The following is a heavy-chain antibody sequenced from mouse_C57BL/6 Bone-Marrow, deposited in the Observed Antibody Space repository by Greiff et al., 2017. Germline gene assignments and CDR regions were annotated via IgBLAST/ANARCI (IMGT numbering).Heavy chain of an antibody. Sequence: QVQLQQSGAELARPGASVKLSCKASGYTFTSYGISWVKQRTGQGLEWIGEIYPRSGNTYYNEKFKGKATLTADKSSSTAYMELRSLTSEDSAVYFCAREVPYYGSSYWYFDVWGTGTTVTVSS. D-gene: IGHD1-1*01. J-gene: IGHJ1*03. CDR1: GYTFTSYG. CDR2: IYPRSGNT. CDR3: AREVPYYGSSYWYFDV. V-gene: IGHV1-81*01.